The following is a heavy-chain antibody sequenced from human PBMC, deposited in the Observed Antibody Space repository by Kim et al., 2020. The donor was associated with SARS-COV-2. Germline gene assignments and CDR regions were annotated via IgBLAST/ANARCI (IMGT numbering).Heavy chain of an antibody. CDR2: IGTVSRYT. CDR3: ARGGGDLYYYGMDV. J-gene: IGHJ6*02. Sequence: GGSLRLSCAASGFTFSDYYMSWIRQAPGKGLECVSYIGTVSRYTAYSESVMGRFTVSRDNAKNSLYLQMSSLRAEDTAVYYCARGGGDLYYYGMDVWGRGTTVTVSS. V-gene: IGHV3-11*05. CDR1: GFTFSDYY.